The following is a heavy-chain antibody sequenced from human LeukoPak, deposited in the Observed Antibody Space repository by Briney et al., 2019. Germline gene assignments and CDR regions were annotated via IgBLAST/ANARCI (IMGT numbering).Heavy chain of an antibody. V-gene: IGHV3-23*01. CDR1: GFTFSSYT. CDR3: AKDGGLWVSAHWGDS. CDR2: ITTSDGNT. D-gene: IGHD7-27*01. J-gene: IGHJ4*02. Sequence: PGGSLRLSCAASGFTFSSYTMSWVRQAPGKGLEWVSTITTSDGNTYYADSVKGRFTVSRDNSKSTLFLQMNSLRAEDTAVYYCAKDGGLWVSAHWGDSWGRGILVTVSS.